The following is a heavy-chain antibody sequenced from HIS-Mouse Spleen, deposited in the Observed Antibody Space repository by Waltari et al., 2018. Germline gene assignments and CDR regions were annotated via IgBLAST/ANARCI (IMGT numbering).Heavy chain of an antibody. D-gene: IGHD2-2*01. CDR2: IYYSGST. J-gene: IGHJ3*02. Sequence: LQLQESGPGLVKPSETLSLTCTVSGGSISSSSYYWGWIRQPPGKGLEWIGSIYYSGSTYYNPSLKSRVTISVDTSKNQFSLKLSSVTAADTAVYYCAKTHQGDAFDIWGQGTMVTVSS. CDR1: GGSISSSSYY. CDR3: AKTHQGDAFDI. V-gene: IGHV4-39*07.